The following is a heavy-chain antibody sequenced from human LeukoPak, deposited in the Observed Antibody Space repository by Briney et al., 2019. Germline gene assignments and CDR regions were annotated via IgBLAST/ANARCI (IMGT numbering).Heavy chain of an antibody. CDR2: INPTGGST. Sequence: ASVKVSCKAPGYTFPSYFMHWVRQAPGQGLEWMGIINPTGGSTTYAQKFQGRVTMTRDTSTSTVYMELSSLRSDDTAVYYCAREGESSEEYYDFWSGYYRDYYYYGMDVWGQGTTVTVSS. V-gene: IGHV1-46*01. J-gene: IGHJ6*02. D-gene: IGHD3-3*01. CDR1: GYTFPSYF. CDR3: AREGESSEEYYDFWSGYYRDYYYYGMDV.